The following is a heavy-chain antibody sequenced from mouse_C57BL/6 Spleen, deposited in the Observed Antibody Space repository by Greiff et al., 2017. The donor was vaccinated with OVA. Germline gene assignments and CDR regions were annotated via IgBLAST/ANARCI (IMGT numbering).Heavy chain of an antibody. J-gene: IGHJ4*01. CDR2: IDPETGGT. CDR3: TRWDYSNYETYAMDY. D-gene: IGHD2-5*01. V-gene: IGHV1-15*01. CDR1: GYTFTDYE. Sequence: QVQLQQSGAELVRPGASVTLSCKASGYTFTDYEMHWVKQTPVHGLEWIGAIDPETGGTAYNQKFKGQAILTADKSSSTAYMELRSLTSEDSAVYYCTRWDYSNYETYAMDYWGQGTSVTVSS.